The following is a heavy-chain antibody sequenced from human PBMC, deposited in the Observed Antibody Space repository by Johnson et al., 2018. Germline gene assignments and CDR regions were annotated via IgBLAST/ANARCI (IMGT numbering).Heavy chain of an antibody. Sequence: VQLVESGGGLVQPGRSLRLSCAASGFTFDDYAMNWVRQAPGKGLEWGSGISWNSGSIGYADSVKGRFTISRDNAKNSLCLQMNSLGAEDTALYYCAKAPVGWLWGGAEYFQHWGQGTLVTVSS. D-gene: IGHD3-3*01. CDR1: GFTFDDYA. J-gene: IGHJ1*01. CDR2: ISWNSGSI. CDR3: AKAPVGWLWGGAEYFQH. V-gene: IGHV3-9*01.